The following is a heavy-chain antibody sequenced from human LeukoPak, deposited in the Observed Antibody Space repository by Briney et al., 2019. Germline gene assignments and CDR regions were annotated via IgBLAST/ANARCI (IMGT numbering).Heavy chain of an antibody. D-gene: IGHD1-26*01. V-gene: IGHV4-34*01. Sequence: TSETLSLTCAVYGGSFSGYYWSWIRQPPGKGLEWIGEINHSGSTNYNPSLKSRVTISVDTSKNQFSLKLSSVTAADTAVYYCARGDSGSRPLDAFDIWGQGTMVTVSS. CDR1: GGSFSGYY. CDR2: INHSGST. CDR3: ARGDSGSRPLDAFDI. J-gene: IGHJ3*02.